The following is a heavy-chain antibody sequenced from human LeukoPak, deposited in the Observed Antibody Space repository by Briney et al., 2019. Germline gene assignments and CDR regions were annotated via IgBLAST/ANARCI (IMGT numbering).Heavy chain of an antibody. V-gene: IGHV1-2*02. Sequence: ASVKVSCKASGYTFSGYYMHWVRQAPGQGLEWMGWINPNSGGTNYAQKFQGRVTMTRDTSISTAYMELSRLRSDDTAVYYCATCSMCGSWYRDFDYWGQGTLVTVSS. D-gene: IGHD6-13*01. CDR3: ATCSMCGSWYRDFDY. CDR2: INPNSGGT. J-gene: IGHJ4*02. CDR1: GYTFSGYY.